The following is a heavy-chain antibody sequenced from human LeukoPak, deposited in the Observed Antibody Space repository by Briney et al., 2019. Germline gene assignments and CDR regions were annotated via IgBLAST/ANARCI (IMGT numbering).Heavy chain of an antibody. Sequence: GESLKISCKGSGYSFTSYWNSWVRPMPGKGAEGMGRIDPSDSYTNYSTSFQGHVTISADNSISTAHLQWSSLKASDTAMYSCARLDSSGWYWVDYWGQGTLVTVSS. CDR1: GYSFTSYW. D-gene: IGHD6-19*01. V-gene: IGHV5-10-1*01. CDR2: IDPSDSYT. J-gene: IGHJ4*02. CDR3: ARLDSSGWYWVDY.